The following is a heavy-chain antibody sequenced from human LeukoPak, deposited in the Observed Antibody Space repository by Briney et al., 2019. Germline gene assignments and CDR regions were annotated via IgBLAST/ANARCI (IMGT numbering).Heavy chain of an antibody. Sequence: GGSLRLSCAASGFNFSGSAMHWVRQASGKGLEWVGRIRSKANSYATAYAAPVSGRFTISRDDSKNTAYLQMNSLITEDTAVYYCTSRPAVEMATVGDYWGQGTLVTVSS. J-gene: IGHJ4*02. CDR3: TSRPAVEMATVGDY. V-gene: IGHV3-73*01. D-gene: IGHD5-24*01. CDR2: IRSKANSYAT. CDR1: GFNFSGSA.